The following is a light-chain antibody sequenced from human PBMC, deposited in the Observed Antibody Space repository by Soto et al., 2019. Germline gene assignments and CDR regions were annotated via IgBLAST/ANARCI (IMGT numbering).Light chain of an antibody. Sequence: IHMSQSPSTRSAPTGNTVTITCRASHNIDTWLAWFQQKPGKAPNLLIYKASTLEAGVPSRFSGSASGTEFTLTISSLEPDDFATYYCQQHADYPITFGGGTKVDI. CDR1: HNIDTW. CDR3: QQHADYPIT. V-gene: IGKV1-5*03. CDR2: KAS. J-gene: IGKJ4*01.